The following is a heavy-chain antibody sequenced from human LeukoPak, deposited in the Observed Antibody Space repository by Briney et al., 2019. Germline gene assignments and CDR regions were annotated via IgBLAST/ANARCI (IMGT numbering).Heavy chain of an antibody. Sequence: SETLSLTCAGSGCSISSGYYWGWIRQPPGKGLEWIGSIYHSGSTYYNPSLKSRVTISVDTSKNQFSLKLSSVTAADTAVYYCARPRGSCSGGSCYYYYFDYWGQGTLVTVSS. CDR1: GCSISSGYY. CDR2: IYHSGST. V-gene: IGHV4-38-2*01. D-gene: IGHD2-15*01. CDR3: ARPRGSCSGGSCYYYYFDY. J-gene: IGHJ4*02.